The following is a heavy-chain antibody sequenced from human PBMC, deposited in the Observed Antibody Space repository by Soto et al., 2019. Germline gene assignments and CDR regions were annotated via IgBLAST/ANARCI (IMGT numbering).Heavy chain of an antibody. CDR3: AKDRVLRFLEWLLAMDV. D-gene: IGHD3-3*01. CDR1: GFTFSSYA. CDR2: ISGSGGST. Sequence: GGSLRLSCAASGFTFSSYAMSWVRQAPGKGLEWVSAISGSGGSTYYADSVKGRFTISRDNSKNTLYLQMNSLRAEDTAVYYCAKDRVLRFLEWLLAMDVWGKGTTVTVSS. J-gene: IGHJ6*03. V-gene: IGHV3-23*01.